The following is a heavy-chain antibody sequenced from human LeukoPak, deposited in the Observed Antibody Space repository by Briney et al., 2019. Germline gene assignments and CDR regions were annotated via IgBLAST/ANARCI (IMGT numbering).Heavy chain of an antibody. V-gene: IGHV1-2*02. CDR2: IDTNSGVI. J-gene: IGHJ4*02. CDR3: AREGLGELTLDY. Sequence: GASVKVSCKASGYTFSSYSMHWVRQAPGQGLEWMGWIDTNSGVIDYAQRFQGRVTLTRDTSISTVYLELSGLKFDDTAMYYCAREGLGELTLDYWGQGTLVTVSS. CDR1: GYTFSSYS. D-gene: IGHD3-16*01.